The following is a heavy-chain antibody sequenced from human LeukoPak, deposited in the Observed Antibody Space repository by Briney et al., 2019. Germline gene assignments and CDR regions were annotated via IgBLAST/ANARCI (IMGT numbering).Heavy chain of an antibody. CDR3: ARSEDTAMVTLDY. CDR2: IYYSGST. V-gene: IGHV4-59*01. J-gene: IGHJ4*02. D-gene: IGHD5-18*01. Sequence: PSETLSLTCTVSGGSISSYYWSWIRQPPGKGLEWIGYIYYSGSTNYNPSLKSRVTISVDTSKNQFSLKLSSVTAADTAVYYCARSEDTAMVTLDYWGQGTLVTVSS. CDR1: GGSISSYY.